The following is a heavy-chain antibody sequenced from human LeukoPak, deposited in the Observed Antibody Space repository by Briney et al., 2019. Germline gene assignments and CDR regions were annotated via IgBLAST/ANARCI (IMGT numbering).Heavy chain of an antibody. CDR1: GFTFSSYG. CDR2: ISYDGSNK. CDR3: AKPLSIAAAGVGY. V-gene: IGHV3-30*18. J-gene: IGHJ4*02. Sequence: QSGGSLRLSCAASGFTFSSYGMHWVRQAPGKGLEWVAVISYDGSNKYYADSVKGRFTISRDNSKNTLCLQMNSLRAEDTAVYYCAKPLSIAAAGVGYWGQGTLVTVSS. D-gene: IGHD6-13*01.